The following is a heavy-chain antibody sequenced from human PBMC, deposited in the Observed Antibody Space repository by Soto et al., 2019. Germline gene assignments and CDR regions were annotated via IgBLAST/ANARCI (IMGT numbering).Heavy chain of an antibody. V-gene: IGHV4-59*01. CDR2: IYYSGST. Sequence: SETLSLTCTVSGGSLSSYYWSWIRQPPGKGLEWIGYIYYSGSTNYNPSLKSRVTISVDTSKNQFSLKLSSVTAADTAVYYCARTTRDGYNLYYFDYWGQGALVTVSS. CDR1: GGSLSSYY. D-gene: IGHD5-12*01. CDR3: ARTTRDGYNLYYFDY. J-gene: IGHJ4*02.